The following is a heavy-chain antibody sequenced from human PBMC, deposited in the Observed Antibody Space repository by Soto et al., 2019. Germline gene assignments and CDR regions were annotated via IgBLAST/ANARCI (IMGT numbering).Heavy chain of an antibody. Sequence: VASVKVSCKASGYTFTSYAMHWVRQAPGQRLEWMGWINAGNGNTKYSQKFQGRVTITRDTSASTAYMELSSLRSEDTAVYYCARGTGIAVAGSLGYWGQGTLVTVSS. CDR3: ARGTGIAVAGSLGY. D-gene: IGHD6-19*01. CDR1: GYTFTSYA. CDR2: INAGNGNT. V-gene: IGHV1-3*01. J-gene: IGHJ4*02.